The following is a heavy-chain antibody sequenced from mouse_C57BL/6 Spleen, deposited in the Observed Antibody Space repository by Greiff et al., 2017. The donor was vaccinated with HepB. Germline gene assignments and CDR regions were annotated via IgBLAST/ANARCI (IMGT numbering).Heavy chain of an antibody. CDR1: GYTFTSYW. D-gene: IGHD2-5*01. CDR2: IDPSDSYT. V-gene: IGHV1-69*01. CDR3: ARGDSNFTFYYAMDY. Sequence: VQLQQSGAELVMPGASVKLSCKASGYTFTSYWMHWVKQRPGQGLEWIGEIDPSDSYTNYNQKFKGKSTLTVDKSSSTAYMQLSSLTSEDSAVYYCARGDSNFTFYYAMDYWGQGTSVTVSS. J-gene: IGHJ4*01.